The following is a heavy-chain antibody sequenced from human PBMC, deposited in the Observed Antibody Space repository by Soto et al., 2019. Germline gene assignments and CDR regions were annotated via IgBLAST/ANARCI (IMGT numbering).Heavy chain of an antibody. J-gene: IGHJ3*01. V-gene: IGHV3-33*01. Sequence: QEQLVESGGGMVQPGGSLRLSCAVSGFTLDTYGMHWVRQAAGQGLEWVAVSWHDGRHLDYADSVRGPFTVFRDDSKNALFMEMNGLRGDDTAVYYCARDWGACTPGECYSHGFDLWGQGTLVTVSS. CDR3: ARDWGACTPGECYSHGFDL. D-gene: IGHD2-21*01. CDR2: SWHDGRHL. CDR1: GFTLDTYG.